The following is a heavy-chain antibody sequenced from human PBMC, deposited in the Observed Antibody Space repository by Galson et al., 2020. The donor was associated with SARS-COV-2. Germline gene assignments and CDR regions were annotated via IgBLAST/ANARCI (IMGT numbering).Heavy chain of an antibody. J-gene: IGHJ6*02. CDR2: IYSGGTT. CDR1: EYIGSSNY. CDR3: ARDFRAVTRSFGMDV. V-gene: IGHV3-66*01. Sequence: GGSLRLTCAAPEYIGSSNYMTWVRQAPGKGLEWVSMIYSGGTTYYTDSVQGRFTISRDPSKNTLYLEMNSLRAEDTAVYYCARDFRAVTRSFGMDVWGQGTSVTVSS. D-gene: IGHD4-17*01.